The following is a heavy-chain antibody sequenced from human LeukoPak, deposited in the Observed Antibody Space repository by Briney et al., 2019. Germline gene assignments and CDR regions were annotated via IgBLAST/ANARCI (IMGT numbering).Heavy chain of an antibody. V-gene: IGHV4-39*01. CDR3: ARLQWLLPPDY. CDR1: GGSISSSGYY. Sequence: PSETLSLTCTVSGGSISSSGYYWGWIRQPPGKALEWIGSISYSGTTYYNPSLTSRVTISVDTSKNQFSLKMTSVTAADTAVYYCARLQWLLPPDYWGQGTLLTVSS. D-gene: IGHD6-19*01. J-gene: IGHJ4*02. CDR2: ISYSGTT.